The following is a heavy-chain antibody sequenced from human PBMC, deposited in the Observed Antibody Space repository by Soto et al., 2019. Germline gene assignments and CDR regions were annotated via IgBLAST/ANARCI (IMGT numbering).Heavy chain of an antibody. J-gene: IGHJ6*02. CDR2: ISATGDTI. D-gene: IGHD3-3*01. CDR3: AKDAHYDLQTGTGYYYYGLDV. CDR1: GFTVSSSA. Sequence: XESLGLFFAASGFTVSSSAMTWLRQYPGKGLEWVSVISATGDTIYYADSVEGRFTISRDNSNSTLFLQMDRLTADDTAVYFCAKDAHYDLQTGTGYYYYGLDVCGQRTTVTVSS. V-gene: IGHV3-23*01.